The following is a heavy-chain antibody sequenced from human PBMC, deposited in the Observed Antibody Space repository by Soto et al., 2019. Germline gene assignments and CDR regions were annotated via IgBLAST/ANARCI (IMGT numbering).Heavy chain of an antibody. Sequence: SGPTLVNPTPTLTLTCTFSGFSLSTSGMCVSWIRQPPGKALEWLALIDWDDDKYYSTSLKTRLTISKDTSKNQVVLTMTNMDPVDTATYYCARTPGGGSYAHFDYWGQGTLVTVSS. D-gene: IGHD1-26*01. CDR2: IDWDDDK. V-gene: IGHV2-70*01. J-gene: IGHJ4*02. CDR3: ARTPGGGSYAHFDY. CDR1: GFSLSTSGMC.